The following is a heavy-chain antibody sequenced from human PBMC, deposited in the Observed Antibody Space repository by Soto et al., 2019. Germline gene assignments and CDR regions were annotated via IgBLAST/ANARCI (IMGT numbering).Heavy chain of an antibody. D-gene: IGHD6-13*01. V-gene: IGHV4-59*01. Sequence: KTSETLSLTCTVSGGSMIAYYWNWMRQPPGKGLQWIGYTYYSGSTTYNPSLKSRVTISVDSSKNQFSLKLDSVTPADTAVYYCAGVRGTAGKRYFDYWGPGTLVTVSS. CDR2: TYYSGST. J-gene: IGHJ4*02. CDR3: AGVRGTAGKRYFDY. CDR1: GGSMIAYY.